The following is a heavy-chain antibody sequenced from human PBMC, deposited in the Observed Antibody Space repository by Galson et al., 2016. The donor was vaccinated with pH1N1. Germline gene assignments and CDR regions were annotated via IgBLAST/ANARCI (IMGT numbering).Heavy chain of an antibody. Sequence: SLRLSCAASRFSFKTYEMHWVRQAPGKGLEWVSYIIGSGSITNYADSVRGRFTISRDNAKNSVFLQMDSLRAEDTAIYYCVREIRDDYNYGNFDYWGQGTLVTVSS. J-gene: IGHJ4*02. CDR3: VREIRDDYNYGNFDY. CDR2: IIGSGSIT. D-gene: IGHD5-24*01. V-gene: IGHV3-48*03. CDR1: RFSFKTYE.